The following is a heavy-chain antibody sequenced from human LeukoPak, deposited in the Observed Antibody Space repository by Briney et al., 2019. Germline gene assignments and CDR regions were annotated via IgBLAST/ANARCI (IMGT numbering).Heavy chain of an antibody. CDR1: GGTFSSYA. CDR3: ADYYDSSGYFRDGGWFDP. CDR2: IIPIFGTA. D-gene: IGHD3-22*01. J-gene: IGHJ5*02. Sequence: ASVKVSCKASGGTFSSYAISWVRQAPGQGLEWMGGIIPIFGTANYAQKFQGRVTITADESTSTAYMELSSLRSEDTAVYYCADYYDSSGYFRDGGWFDPWDQGTLVTVSS. V-gene: IGHV1-69*13.